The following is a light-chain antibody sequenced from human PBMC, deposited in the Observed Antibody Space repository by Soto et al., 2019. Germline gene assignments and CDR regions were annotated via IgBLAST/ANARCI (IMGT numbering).Light chain of an antibody. J-gene: IGLJ1*01. V-gene: IGLV2-14*03. CDR3: RSHTSTSRYV. CDR1: SSNVGGNH. CDR2: DVS. Sequence: QSALTQPASVSGSPGQSITLSCTGTSSNVGGNHVSWYQQHPGKAPRLIIYDVSNRPSGISNRFSGSKSDNTASLTISGLQADDEADYYSRSHTSTSRYVFVTGTKVTV.